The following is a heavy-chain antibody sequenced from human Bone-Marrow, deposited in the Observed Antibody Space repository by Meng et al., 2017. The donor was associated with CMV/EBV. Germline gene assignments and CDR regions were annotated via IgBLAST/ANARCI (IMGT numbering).Heavy chain of an antibody. D-gene: IGHD2-2*01. CDR2: IYSGGSST. J-gene: IGHJ6*02. V-gene: IGHV3-23*03. CDR3: ASPYCSSTSCYHYYYGMDV. CDR1: GFTFSSYA. Sequence: GESLKISCAASGFTFSSYAMSWVRQAPGKGLEWVSVIYSGGSSTYYADSVKGRFTISRDNAKNSLYLQMNSLRAEDTAVYYCASPYCSSTSCYHYYYGMDVWGQGTTVTVSS.